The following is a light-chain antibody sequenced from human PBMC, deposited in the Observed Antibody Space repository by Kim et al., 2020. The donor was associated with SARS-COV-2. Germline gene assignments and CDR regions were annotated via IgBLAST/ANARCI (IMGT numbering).Light chain of an antibody. Sequence: SVSRGQTGSITCGGDKVGDKSGCWYQQTPGQPHVLVIYENSKRPSGIPERFSGSNSGNTATLTISGTQAMDEADYYCQAWDSSVVFGGGTQLTVL. CDR3: QAWDSSVV. CDR2: ENS. CDR1: KVGDKS. V-gene: IGLV3-1*01. J-gene: IGLJ2*01.